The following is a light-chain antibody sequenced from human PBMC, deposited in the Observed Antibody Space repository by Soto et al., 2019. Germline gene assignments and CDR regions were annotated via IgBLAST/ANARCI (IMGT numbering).Light chain of an antibody. J-gene: IGLJ1*01. Sequence: QSVLTQPASVSGSPGQSITISCSGSSSDVGGYNAVSWYQQHPGKVPKLVIYGVRDRTSGISSRFSASTSGNTASLTISGLQAEDEADYYFSSYASGGSYVFGTGTKLTVL. CDR3: SSYASGGSYV. CDR2: GVR. CDR1: SSDVGGYNA. V-gene: IGLV2-14*03.